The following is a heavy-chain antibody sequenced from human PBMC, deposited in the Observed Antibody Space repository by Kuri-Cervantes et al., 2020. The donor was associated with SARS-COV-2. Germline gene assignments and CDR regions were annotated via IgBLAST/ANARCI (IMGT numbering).Heavy chain of an antibody. J-gene: IGHJ3*02. Sequence: SQTLSLTYAISGDSVSSNSAAWNWIRQSPSRGLEWLGRTYYRSKWYNDYAVSVKSRVTINPDTSKNQFSLQLNSVTPEDTAVYYCARGLVVVPAAVDAFDIWGQGTMVTVSS. CDR2: TYYRSKWYN. D-gene: IGHD2-2*01. V-gene: IGHV6-1*01. CDR1: GDSVSSNSAA. CDR3: ARGLVVVPAAVDAFDI.